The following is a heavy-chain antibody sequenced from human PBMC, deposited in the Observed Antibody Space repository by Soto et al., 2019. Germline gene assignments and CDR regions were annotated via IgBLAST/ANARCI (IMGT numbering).Heavy chain of an antibody. Sequence: QVQLVESGGGLVKPGGSLRLSCASSGFTFSDHYMSWIRRSPGKGLEFLSYISPRTTYKNYADSVKGRVTISRDNAKNSLHLQLNSLRAEDTAIYYCSRGGGGGLFDLWRQGTFVTVSS. CDR2: ISPRTTYK. D-gene: IGHD2-21*01. CDR1: GFTFSDHY. CDR3: SRGGGGGLFDL. V-gene: IGHV3-11*06. J-gene: IGHJ4*02.